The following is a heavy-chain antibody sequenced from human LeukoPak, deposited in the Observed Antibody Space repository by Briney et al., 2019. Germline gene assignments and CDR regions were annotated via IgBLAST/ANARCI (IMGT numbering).Heavy chain of an antibody. Sequence: PSETLSLTCSVHGSSFTGYYWSWIRQPPGKGLGWIGERNHRGSSYFNPSFESRVTISLDMSRKQFSLKLTSVTAADTAFYYCARGSGSYSGAADYWGQGTLVTVSS. J-gene: IGHJ4*02. CDR2: RNHRGSS. CDR1: GSSFTGYY. CDR3: ARGSGSYSGAADY. D-gene: IGHD6-19*01. V-gene: IGHV4-34*01.